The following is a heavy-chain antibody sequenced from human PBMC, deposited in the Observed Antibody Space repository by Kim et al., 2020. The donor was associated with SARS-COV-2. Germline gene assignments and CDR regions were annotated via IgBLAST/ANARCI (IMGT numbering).Heavy chain of an antibody. CDR2: ISGSGGST. Sequence: GGSLRLSCAASGFTFSSYAMSWVRQAPGKGLEWVSAISGSGGSTYYADSVKGRFTISRDNSKNTLYLQMNSLRAEDTAVNYCAKDEGGSGGFDPWGQGTLVTVSS. D-gene: IGHD3-10*01. J-gene: IGHJ5*02. V-gene: IGHV3-23*01. CDR3: AKDEGGSGGFDP. CDR1: GFTFSSYA.